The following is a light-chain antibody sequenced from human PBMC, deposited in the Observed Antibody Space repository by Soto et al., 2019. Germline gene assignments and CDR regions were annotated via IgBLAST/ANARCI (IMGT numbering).Light chain of an antibody. J-gene: IGKJ1*01. CDR1: QYINTR. V-gene: IGKV3-11*01. CDR2: QTS. CDR3: HQRQSWPRT. Sequence: EIVLAESPATLSSFPGETITLFWRASQYINTRLAWYQHRPGQAPRLLIYQTSIRAAGIPARFSASGTGTDFTLTISDVQPEDFAVYYCHQRQSWPRTFGQGTKVDIK.